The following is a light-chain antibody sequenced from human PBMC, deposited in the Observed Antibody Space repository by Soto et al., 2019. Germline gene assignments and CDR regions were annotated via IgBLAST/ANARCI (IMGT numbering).Light chain of an antibody. V-gene: IGKV3D-15*01. CDR1: QSVGSN. J-gene: IGKJ4*01. CDR3: QQYDDWLRLT. CDR2: GAS. Sequence: EIELTQSPATLSVSPGERATLSCRASQSVGSNLAWFQQKPGQAPRLLIFGASYRATGIPARFSGSGSGTEFNLTISSLQSEDFAVYFCQQYDDWLRLTFGGGTKVDIK.